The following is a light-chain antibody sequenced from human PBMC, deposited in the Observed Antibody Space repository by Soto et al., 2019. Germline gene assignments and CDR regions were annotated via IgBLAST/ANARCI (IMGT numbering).Light chain of an antibody. CDR1: SSDVGGYNY. CDR3: SSYTSSSTLVV. CDR2: DVS. J-gene: IGLJ2*01. Sequence: QSALTQPASVSGSPGQSITISCTGTSSDVGGYNYVSWYQQHPGKAPKLMIYDVSNRPSGVSIRFSGSKSVNTASLTISGLQADDEADYYCSSYTSSSTLVVFGRGTKLTVL. V-gene: IGLV2-14*01.